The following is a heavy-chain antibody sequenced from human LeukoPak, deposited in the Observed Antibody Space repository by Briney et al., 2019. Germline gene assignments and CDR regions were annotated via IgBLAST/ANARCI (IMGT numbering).Heavy chain of an antibody. Sequence: GGSLRLSCAASGFTFSSYNMNWVRQAPGKGLEWVSSITSSSSYIYYADSVKGRFTISRDNAKNSLYLQMDSLRVEDTAEYYCARDPCSGNYGAYYYYYMDVWGKGTTVTVSS. CDR3: ARDPCSGNYGAYYYYYMDV. D-gene: IGHD1-26*01. V-gene: IGHV3-21*06. J-gene: IGHJ6*03. CDR2: ITSSSSYI. CDR1: GFTFSSYN.